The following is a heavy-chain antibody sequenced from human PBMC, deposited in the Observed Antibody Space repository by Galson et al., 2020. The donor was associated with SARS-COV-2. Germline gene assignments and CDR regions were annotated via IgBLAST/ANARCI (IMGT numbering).Heavy chain of an antibody. J-gene: IGHJ4*02. CDR3: AKGLEMATITFVSY. CDR1: GFTFSSYA. CDR2: ISGSGGST. D-gene: IGHD5-12*01. V-gene: IGHV3-23*01. Sequence: GESLKISCAASGFTFSSYAMSWVRQAPGKGLEWVSAISGSGGSTYYADSVKGRFTISRDNSKNTLYLQMNSLRAEDTAVYYCAKGLEMATITFVSYWGQGTLVTVSS.